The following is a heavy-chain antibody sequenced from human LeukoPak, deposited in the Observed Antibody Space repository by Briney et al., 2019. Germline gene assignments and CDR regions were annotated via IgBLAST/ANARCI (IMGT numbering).Heavy chain of an antibody. CDR3: ATTPTVTTPYYYYYYMDV. CDR1: RYTLTELS. J-gene: IGHJ6*03. CDR2: FDPEDGET. Sequence: PGASVKVSCKVSRYTLTELSMHWVRQAPGKGLEWMGGFDPEDGETIYAQKFQGRVTMTEDTSTDTAYMELSSLRSEDTAVYYCATTPTVTTPYYYYYYMDVWGKGTTVTVSS. D-gene: IGHD4-11*01. V-gene: IGHV1-24*01.